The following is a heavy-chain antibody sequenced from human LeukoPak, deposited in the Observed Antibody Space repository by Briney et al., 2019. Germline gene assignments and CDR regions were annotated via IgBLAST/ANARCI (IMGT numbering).Heavy chain of an antibody. CDR3: AKDAGRYCSGGSCYPLDY. D-gene: IGHD2-15*01. CDR2: ISYDGSNK. J-gene: IGHJ4*02. V-gene: IGHV3-30*18. Sequence: GRSLRLSCAASGFTFSSYGMHWVRQAPGKGLEWVAVISYDGSNKYYADSVKGRFTISRDNSKSTLYLQMNSLRAEDTAVYYCAKDAGRYCSGGSCYPLDYWGQGTLVTVSS. CDR1: GFTFSSYG.